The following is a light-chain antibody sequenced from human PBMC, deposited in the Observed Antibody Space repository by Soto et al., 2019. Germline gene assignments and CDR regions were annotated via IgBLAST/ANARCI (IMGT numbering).Light chain of an antibody. Sequence: EIVMTQSPATLSVSPGERGTISCSASQSVSSNLAWYQQKPGQAPRLLIYGASTRATGIPTRFSGSRSGTEFTLTISSLKSEYFEVYYCQQHTNWPCTLGQGTKVEIK. CDR1: QSVSSN. V-gene: IGKV3-15*01. CDR3: QQHTNWPCT. J-gene: IGKJ1*01. CDR2: GAS.